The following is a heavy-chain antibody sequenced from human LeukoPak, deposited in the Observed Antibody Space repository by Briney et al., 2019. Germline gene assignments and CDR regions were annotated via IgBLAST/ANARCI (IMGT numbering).Heavy chain of an antibody. V-gene: IGHV3-23*01. J-gene: IGHJ4*02. Sequence: GGSLRLSCAASGFTFSSYAMSWVRQAPGEGLEWVSAISTNGGSTYFADSVKGRFTITRGNAKNSLFLQMNSLRAEDTAVYYCARVRCSSNSCFPDYWGQGTLVTVSS. CDR3: ARVRCSSNSCFPDY. CDR1: GFTFSSYA. D-gene: IGHD2-2*01. CDR2: ISTNGGST.